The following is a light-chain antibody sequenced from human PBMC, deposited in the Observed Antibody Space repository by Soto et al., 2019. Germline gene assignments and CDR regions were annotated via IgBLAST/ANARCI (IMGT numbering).Light chain of an antibody. CDR3: SSYTTSSTVV. J-gene: IGLJ2*01. Sequence: QSALPQPASVAGSPGQSITISCTVTSSAVGGYNYGSWYQQHPGKAPTLLIFEVNNRPPGVSNRFSGSQSGYTSSLTISGLQAEDEAHYYCSSYTTSSTVVFGRGTTLTVL. CDR2: EVN. V-gene: IGLV2-14*01. CDR1: SSAVGGYNY.